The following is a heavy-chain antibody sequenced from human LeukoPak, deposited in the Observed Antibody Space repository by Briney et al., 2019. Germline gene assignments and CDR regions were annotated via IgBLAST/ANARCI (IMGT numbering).Heavy chain of an antibody. Sequence: SETLSLTCTVSGYSISTGYYWDWIRQPPGKGLEWIGTFYHGGSTYYNPSLKSRVTISVDTSKNQFSLKLSSVTAADTAVYYCARETSQKGAHYMDVWGKGTTVTISS. J-gene: IGHJ6*03. V-gene: IGHV4-38-2*02. CDR3: ARETSQKGAHYMDV. CDR2: FYHGGST. D-gene: IGHD3-16*01. CDR1: GYSISTGYY.